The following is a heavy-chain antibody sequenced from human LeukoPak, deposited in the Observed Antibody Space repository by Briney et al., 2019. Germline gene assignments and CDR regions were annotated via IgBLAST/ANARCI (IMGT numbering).Heavy chain of an antibody. CDR1: GFTFSNYA. CDR2: ISSSSGTM. Sequence: GGSLRLSCAASGFTFSNYAMSWVRQAPGKGLEGLSYISSSSGTMYYADSVRGRFTISRDNGQNSLYLQMNSLRAEDTAVYYCASSRYCTGGNCYLLFDYWGQGKRVTVSS. V-gene: IGHV3-48*01. CDR3: ASSRYCTGGNCYLLFDY. D-gene: IGHD2-15*01. J-gene: IGHJ4*02.